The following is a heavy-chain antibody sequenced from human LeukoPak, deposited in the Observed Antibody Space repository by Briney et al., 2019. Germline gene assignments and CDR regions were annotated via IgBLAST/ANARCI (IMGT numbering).Heavy chain of an antibody. CDR2: IYYSGST. V-gene: IGHV4-59*01. CDR3: ARAYCSGGSCYRAFDY. D-gene: IGHD2-15*01. Sequence: PSETLSLTCTVSGXSISSYYWSWIRQPPGKGREWTGYIYYSGSTNYNPSLKSRVTISVDTSKNQFSLKLSSVTAADTAVYYCARAYCSGGSCYRAFDYWGQGTLVTVSS. CDR1: GXSISSYY. J-gene: IGHJ4*02.